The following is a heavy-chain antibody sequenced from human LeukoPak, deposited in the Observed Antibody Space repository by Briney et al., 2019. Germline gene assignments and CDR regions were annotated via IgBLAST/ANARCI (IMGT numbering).Heavy chain of an antibody. CDR1: GFTFDDYA. Sequence: GRSLRLSCAASGFTFDDYAMHWVRQAPGKGLEWVSGISWNSGSIGYADSVEGRFTISRDNAKNSLYLQMNSLRAEDMALYYCAKADRSYYDFWSGYSFDYWGQGTLVTVSS. J-gene: IGHJ4*02. CDR3: AKADRSYYDFWSGYSFDY. CDR2: ISWNSGSI. V-gene: IGHV3-9*03. D-gene: IGHD3-3*01.